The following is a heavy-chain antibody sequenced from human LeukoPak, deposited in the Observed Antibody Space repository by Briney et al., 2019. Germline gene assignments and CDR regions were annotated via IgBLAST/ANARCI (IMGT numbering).Heavy chain of an antibody. Sequence: TSETLSLTCTVSGGSIGTYSWNWIRQPPGKGLEWIGYIYYSGTTNYNPSLKSRVTISVDTSKNQFSLKLSSVTAADTAVYYRARGVYIAAAQYGYWGQGTLVTVSS. CDR3: ARGVYIAAAQYGY. J-gene: IGHJ4*02. D-gene: IGHD6-13*01. CDR2: IYYSGTT. CDR1: GGSIGTYS. V-gene: IGHV4-59*01.